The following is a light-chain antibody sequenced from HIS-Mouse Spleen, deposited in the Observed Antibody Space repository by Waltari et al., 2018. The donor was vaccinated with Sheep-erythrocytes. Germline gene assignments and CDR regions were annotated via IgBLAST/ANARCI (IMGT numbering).Light chain of an antibody. CDR1: TSHVCGYHY. CDR2: EVS. J-gene: IGLJ3*02. CDR3: SSYAGSNNWV. Sequence: QSALTQPPSASGSPGQSVTISSTGTTSHVCGYHYVSWYQQHPGKAPKLMIYEVSRRPSGVPDRISGSQSGNTASLTVSGLQAEDEADYYCSSYAGSNNWVFGGGTKLTVL. V-gene: IGLV2-8*01.